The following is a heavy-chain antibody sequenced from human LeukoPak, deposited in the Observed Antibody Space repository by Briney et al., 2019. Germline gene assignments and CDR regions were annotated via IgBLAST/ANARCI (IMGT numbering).Heavy chain of an antibody. J-gene: IGHJ4*02. D-gene: IGHD3-10*01. CDR1: GGSISSGGYS. V-gene: IGHV4-30-2*01. CDR2: IYHSGST. Sequence: PSETLSLTCAVSGGSISSGGYSWSWIRQPPGKGLEWIGYIYHSGSTYYNPSLKSRVTISVDRSKNQFSLKLSSVTAADTAVYYCARVGGMVRGSFDYWGQGTLVTVSS. CDR3: ARVGGMVRGSFDY.